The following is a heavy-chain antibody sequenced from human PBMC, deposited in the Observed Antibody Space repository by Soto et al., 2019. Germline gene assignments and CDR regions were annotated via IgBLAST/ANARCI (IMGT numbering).Heavy chain of an antibody. CDR2: ISGSGGST. J-gene: IGHJ4*02. D-gene: IGHD1-26*01. CDR1: GFTFSSYA. CDR3: AKGLLARIVGATTPDY. V-gene: IGHV3-23*01. Sequence: VQLLESGGGLVQPGGSLRLSCAASGFTFSSYAMSWVRQAPGKGLEWVSAISGSGGSTYYADSVKGRFTISRDNSKNTLYLQMNSLRAEDTAVYYCAKGLLARIVGATTPDYWGQGTLVTVSS.